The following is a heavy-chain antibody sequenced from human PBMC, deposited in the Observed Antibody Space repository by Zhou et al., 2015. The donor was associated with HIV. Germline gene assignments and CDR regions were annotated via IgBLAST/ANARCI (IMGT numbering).Heavy chain of an antibody. CDR2: LGGSGTST. J-gene: IGHJ4*02. CDR1: GFTFSRSG. CDR3: AKDPGPGMVTFGGLIGPYFFDN. Sequence: QVQLVESGGGVVQPGRSLTLSCAASGFTFSRSGMHWVRQTPGKGLEWVSSVLGGSGTSTRYADSVKGRFTISRDKSKNTVYLQMNSLRAEDTATYYCAKDPGPGMVTFGGLIGPYFFDNWGQGTLVTVSS. V-gene: IGHV3-NL1*01. D-gene: IGHD3-16*02.